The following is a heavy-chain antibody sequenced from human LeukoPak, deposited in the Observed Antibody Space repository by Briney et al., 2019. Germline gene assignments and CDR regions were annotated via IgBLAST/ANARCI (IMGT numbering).Heavy chain of an antibody. Sequence: SETLSLTCTVSGDSMSSYYWSWIRQPPGKGPEWIGNIHYSEGTNYNPSLKSRITISVDTSKNQFSLKLTSATAADTAVYYCARRSDWFDPWGQGTLVTVSS. D-gene: IGHD6-19*01. CDR2: IHYSEGT. CDR3: ARRSDWFDP. CDR1: GDSMSSYY. V-gene: IGHV4-59*08. J-gene: IGHJ5*02.